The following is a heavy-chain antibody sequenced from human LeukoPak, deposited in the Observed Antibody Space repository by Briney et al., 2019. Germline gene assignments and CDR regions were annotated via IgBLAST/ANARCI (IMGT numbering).Heavy chain of an antibody. CDR2: IIPIFGTA. Sequence: SVKVSCKASGGTFISYAISWVRQAPGQGREWMGGIIPIFGTANYAQKFQGRVTITADESTSTAYMELSSLRSEDTAVYYCARDNHLDSSGATPFDYWGQGTLVTVSS. CDR3: ARDNHLDSSGATPFDY. D-gene: IGHD6-19*01. V-gene: IGHV1-69*13. CDR1: GGTFISYA. J-gene: IGHJ4*02.